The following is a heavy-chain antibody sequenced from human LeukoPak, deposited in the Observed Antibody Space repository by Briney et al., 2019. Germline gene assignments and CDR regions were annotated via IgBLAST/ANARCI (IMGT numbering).Heavy chain of an antibody. Sequence: SETLSLTCAVYGGSFSGYYWSWIRQPPGKGLEWIGEINHSGSTNYNPSLKSRVTISVDTSKNQFSLKLSSVTAADTAVYYCARFSSGWYGWFDPWGQGTPVTVSS. CDR1: GGSFSGYY. V-gene: IGHV4-34*01. D-gene: IGHD6-19*01. CDR2: INHSGST. CDR3: ARFSSGWYGWFDP. J-gene: IGHJ5*02.